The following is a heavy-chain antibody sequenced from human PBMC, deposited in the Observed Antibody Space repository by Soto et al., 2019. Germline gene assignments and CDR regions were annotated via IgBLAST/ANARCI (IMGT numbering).Heavy chain of an antibody. J-gene: IGHJ6*02. D-gene: IGHD5-18*01. CDR3: AREGYSFHYGLDG. CDR1: DGSITSHF. Sequence: QVQVQESGPGLVKPSETLSLTCTVSDGSITSHFWSWVRQPPGKGLEWIGSIYYTGNIDYNPSLQSRVTISVDTSKKQFSLKVRSVTAADTAMYYCAREGYSFHYGLDGWGQGTTVTVSS. V-gene: IGHV4-59*11. CDR2: IYYTGNI.